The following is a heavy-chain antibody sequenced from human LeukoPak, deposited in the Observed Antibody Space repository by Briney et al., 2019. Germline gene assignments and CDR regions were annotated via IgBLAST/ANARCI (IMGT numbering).Heavy chain of an antibody. CDR1: GGSFTSYF. D-gene: IGHD4-17*01. J-gene: IGHJ5*02. V-gene: IGHV4-4*07. CDR2: IYATGST. CDR3: ARRDFGLRCNWFDP. Sequence: SETLSLTCTVSGGSFTSYFWSWMRQPTGEGLEWIGHIYATGSTDYNPSLKSRVAMSIDTSKNQFSLKLSSVTAADTAVYYCARRDFGLRCNWFDPWGQGILVTVSS.